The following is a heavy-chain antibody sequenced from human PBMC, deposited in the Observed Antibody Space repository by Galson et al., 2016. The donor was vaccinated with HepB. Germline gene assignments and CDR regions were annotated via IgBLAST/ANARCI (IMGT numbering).Heavy chain of an antibody. V-gene: IGHV1-18*01. D-gene: IGHD1-20*01. CDR2: ISAYNGKT. Sequence: SVKVSCKASGYTFNTYGISWVRQAPGQGLEWMGWISAYNGKTKDAQNFQGRLTMTTDTSTSTVYMELRSLRSDDTAVYYCARDGELTGIMSGFDSWGQGTLVTVSS. CDR1: GYTFNTYG. CDR3: ARDGELTGIMSGFDS. J-gene: IGHJ4*02.